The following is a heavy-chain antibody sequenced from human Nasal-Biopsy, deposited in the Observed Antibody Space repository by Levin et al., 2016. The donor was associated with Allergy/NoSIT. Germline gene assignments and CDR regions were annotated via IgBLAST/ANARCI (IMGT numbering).Heavy chain of an antibody. J-gene: IGHJ6*02. V-gene: IGHV3-64*01. D-gene: IGHD6-19*01. CDR2: ISRNGVNT. CDR3: ARAGYSSDWGNVAGYGVDV. CDR1: GFSLNSYP. Sequence: GGSLRLSCAASGFSLNSYPMHWVRQAPGKGLEYVSGISRNGVNTYYANSVKGRFTISRDVSKNTLYLQVGTLRPEDMAVYYCARAGYSSDWGNVAGYGVDVWGQGTTVTVSS.